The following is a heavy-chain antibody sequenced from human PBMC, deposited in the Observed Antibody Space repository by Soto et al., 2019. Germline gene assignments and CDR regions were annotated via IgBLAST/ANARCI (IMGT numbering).Heavy chain of an antibody. CDR2: IYPGDSDT. CDR3: ARRSTSSMAGMDV. V-gene: IGHV5-51*01. D-gene: IGHD6-6*01. CDR1: GYTFTAYW. Sequence: PGESLKISCKGSGYTFTAYWIGWVRQMPGKGLEWMGIIYPGDSDTRYSPSFQGQVTISVDRSISSAYLQWGSLKASDTAMYYCARRSTSSMAGMDVWGQGTTVIVSS. J-gene: IGHJ6*02.